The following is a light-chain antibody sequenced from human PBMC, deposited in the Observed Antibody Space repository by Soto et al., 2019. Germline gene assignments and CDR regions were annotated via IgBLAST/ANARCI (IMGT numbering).Light chain of an antibody. J-gene: IGKJ5*01. CDR2: GAS. CDR3: QQYGSSPRT. CDR1: QSVSSSF. Sequence: EIVLTQSPGTLSLSPGERVTLSCRASQSVSSSFLAWYQQKVGQAPRLPIYGASSRATGIPDRFSGSGSGTDFTLTISRLEPEDFAVYYCQQYGSSPRTFGQGTRLEI. V-gene: IGKV3-20*01.